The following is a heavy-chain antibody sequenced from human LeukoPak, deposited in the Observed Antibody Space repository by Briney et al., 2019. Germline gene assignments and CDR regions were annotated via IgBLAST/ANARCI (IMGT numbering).Heavy chain of an antibody. V-gene: IGHV3-74*01. J-gene: IGHJ3*02. CDR3: ARDRVPGVHDAFDI. CDR2: IKTDGSIT. Sequence: GGSLRLSCAASGFSFSVYWMHWVRQAPGKGPVWVSRIKTDGSITDYADSVKGRFTISRDNAKNTLYLQMNGLRAEDTAVYYCARDRVPGVHDAFDIWGQGTMVTVSS. CDR1: GFSFSVYW. D-gene: IGHD2-8*01.